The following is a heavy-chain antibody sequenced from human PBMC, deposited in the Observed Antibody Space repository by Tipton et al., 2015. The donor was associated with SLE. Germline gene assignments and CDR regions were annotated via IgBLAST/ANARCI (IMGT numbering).Heavy chain of an antibody. D-gene: IGHD3-10*01. CDR1: GGSISSYY. J-gene: IGHJ3*02. CDR2: IYYSGST. V-gene: IGHV4-59*01. Sequence: TLSLTCTVSGGSISSYYWSWIRQPPGKGLEWIGYIYYSGSTNYNPSLKSRVTISVDTSKNQFSLKLSSVPAADTAVYYCARDTDHYYGSGSSRAFDIWGQGTMVTVSS. CDR3: ARDTDHYYGSGSSRAFDI.